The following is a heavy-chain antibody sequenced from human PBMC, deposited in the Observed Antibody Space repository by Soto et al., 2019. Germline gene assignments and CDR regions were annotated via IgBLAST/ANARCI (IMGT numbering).Heavy chain of an antibody. V-gene: IGHV1-18*01. D-gene: IGHD3-22*01. CDR2: ISAYNGNT. CDR1: GYTFTNFG. J-gene: IGHJ4*02. Sequence: ASVKVSCKASGYTFTNFGISWVRQAPGQGLEWMGWISAYNGNTNYAQKFQGRVTMTTDTSTSTVYMELRSLRAEDTAVYYCTREGDGSGFFSDFWGQGALVTVSS. CDR3: TREGDGSGFFSDF.